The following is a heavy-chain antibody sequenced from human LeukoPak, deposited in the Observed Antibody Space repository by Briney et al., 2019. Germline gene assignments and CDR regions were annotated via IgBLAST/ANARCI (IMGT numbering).Heavy chain of an antibody. CDR1: GNTFTGHY. CDR3: AEEPAGGDYEN. V-gene: IGHV1-2*02. Sequence: ASVKVSCKASGNTFTGHYMHWVRQAPGQGLEWMGWISPFTGGTHFAQQFQGRVTMTRDTSINTVYMELSGLRSEDTAVYYCAEEPAGGDYENWGQGSLVTVSS. CDR2: ISPFTGGT. J-gene: IGHJ4*02. D-gene: IGHD4-17*01.